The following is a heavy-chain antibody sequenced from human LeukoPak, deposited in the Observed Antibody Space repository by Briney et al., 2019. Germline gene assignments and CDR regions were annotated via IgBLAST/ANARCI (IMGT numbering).Heavy chain of an antibody. CDR2: IYHSGST. J-gene: IGHJ4*02. CDR3: AILYGDYAETFDY. CDR1: GYSISSGYY. D-gene: IGHD4-17*01. V-gene: IGHV4-38-2*02. Sequence: KSSETLSLTCTVSGYSISSGYYWGWIRQPPGKGLEWIGSIYHSGSTYYNPSLKSRVTISVDTSKNQFSLKLSSVTAADTAVYYCAILYGDYAETFDYWGQGTLVTVSS.